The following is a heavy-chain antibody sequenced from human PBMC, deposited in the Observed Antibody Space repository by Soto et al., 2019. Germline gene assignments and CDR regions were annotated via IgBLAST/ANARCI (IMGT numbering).Heavy chain of an antibody. CDR1: GGSISSYY. V-gene: IGHV4-59*01. J-gene: IGHJ3*02. D-gene: IGHD6-19*01. Sequence: QVQLQESGPGLVKPSETLSLTCTVPGGSISSYYWSWIRQPPGKGLEWIGYIYYSGSTNYNPSLKSRVTISVDTSKNQFSLKLSSVTAADTAVYYCARGIAVAGTVDAFDIWGQGTMVTVSS. CDR3: ARGIAVAGTVDAFDI. CDR2: IYYSGST.